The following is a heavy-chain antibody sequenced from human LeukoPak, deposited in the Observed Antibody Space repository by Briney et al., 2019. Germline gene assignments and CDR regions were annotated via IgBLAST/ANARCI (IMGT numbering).Heavy chain of an antibody. CDR2: ISSSSSYI. D-gene: IGHD3-10*02. V-gene: IGHV3-21*01. Sequence: GGSLRLSCAASGFTFSGYSMNWVRQAPGKGLEWVSSISSSSSYIYYADSMKGRFTVSRDNARNSVYLQMNSLRAEDTAVYYCAELGITMIGGVWGKGTTVTISS. CDR1: GFTFSGYS. J-gene: IGHJ6*04. CDR3: AELGITMIGGV.